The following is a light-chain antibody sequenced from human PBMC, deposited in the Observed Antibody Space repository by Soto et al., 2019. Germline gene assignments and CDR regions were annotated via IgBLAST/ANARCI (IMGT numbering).Light chain of an antibody. CDR2: GNN. Sequence: QSVLTQPPSVSGAPGQRVTISCTGSSANIGAAYNVDWYQQLPGTAPKLLIYGNNNRPSGVPARFSGSKSGTSASLAIAGLQAEHEGDYYCQYYESSLTGSVFGTGTKLTVL. J-gene: IGLJ1*01. CDR1: SANIGAAYN. CDR3: QYYESSLTGSV. V-gene: IGLV1-40*01.